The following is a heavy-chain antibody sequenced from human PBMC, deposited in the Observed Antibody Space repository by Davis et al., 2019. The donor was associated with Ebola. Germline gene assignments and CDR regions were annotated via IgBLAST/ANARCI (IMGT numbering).Heavy chain of an antibody. V-gene: IGHV1-69*06. Sequence: SVKVSCKASGGTFNSYAMSWVRQAPGQGLEWMGGIIPMFGRPNYAQKFQDRVSITADTSTSTVCMELTSLTSEDTAVYYCARGGYCGGGGCYGWFDPWGQGTLVTVSS. CDR2: IIPMFGRP. CDR3: ARGGYCGGGGCYGWFDP. D-gene: IGHD2-15*01. J-gene: IGHJ5*02. CDR1: GGTFNSYA.